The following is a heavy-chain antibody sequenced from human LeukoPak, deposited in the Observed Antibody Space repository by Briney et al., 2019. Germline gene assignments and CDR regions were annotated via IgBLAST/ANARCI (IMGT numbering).Heavy chain of an antibody. D-gene: IGHD6-6*01. Sequence: GGSLRLSCAASEFTFSSYSMNWVRQAPGKGLVWVSRIASDGSSTTYADSVKGRFTISRDNSKNTLYLQMNSLRAEDTAVYYCAKDISIAARPRFDPWGQGTLVTVSS. CDR3: AKDISIAARPRFDP. CDR2: IASDGSST. J-gene: IGHJ5*02. V-gene: IGHV3-74*01. CDR1: EFTFSSYS.